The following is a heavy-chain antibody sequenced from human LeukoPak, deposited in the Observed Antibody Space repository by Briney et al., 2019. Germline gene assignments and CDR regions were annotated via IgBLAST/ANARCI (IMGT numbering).Heavy chain of an antibody. Sequence: GGSLRLSCAASGFTFSSYAMSWVRQAPGKGLEWVSAISGSGDSTYYADPVKGRFTISRDNSKNTLYLQMNSLRAEDTAIYYCAKDLHDSSGYYYHHAFDIWGQGTMVTVSS. V-gene: IGHV3-23*01. CDR3: AKDLHDSSGYYYHHAFDI. J-gene: IGHJ3*02. CDR2: ISGSGDST. CDR1: GFTFSSYA. D-gene: IGHD3-22*01.